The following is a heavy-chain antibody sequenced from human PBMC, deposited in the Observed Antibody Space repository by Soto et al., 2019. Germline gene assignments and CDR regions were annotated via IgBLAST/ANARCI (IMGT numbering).Heavy chain of an antibody. CDR2: IIPILGIA. CDR1: GGTFSSYT. V-gene: IGHV1-69*02. CDR3: ARGPHGDYVFDS. D-gene: IGHD4-17*01. Sequence: SVKVSCKASGGTFSSYTISWVRQAPGQGLEWMGRIIPILGIANYAQKFQGRVTITADKSTSTAYMELSSLRAEDTAVYYCARGPHGDYVFDSWGQGTLVTVSS. J-gene: IGHJ4*02.